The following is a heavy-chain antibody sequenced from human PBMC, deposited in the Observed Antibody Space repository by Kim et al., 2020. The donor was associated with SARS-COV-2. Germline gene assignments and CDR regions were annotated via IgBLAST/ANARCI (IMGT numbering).Heavy chain of an antibody. D-gene: IGHD1-26*01. Sequence: YYNPSLQSRVTISADTSKNEVSLSLTSVTAADTAVYYCARIYYPYFCLDVWGKGTSVTVSS. J-gene: IGHJ6*04. V-gene: IGHV4-39*01. CDR3: ARIYYPYFCLDV.